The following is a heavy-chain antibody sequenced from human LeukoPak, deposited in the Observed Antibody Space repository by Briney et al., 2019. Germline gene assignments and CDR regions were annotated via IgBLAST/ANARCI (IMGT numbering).Heavy chain of an antibody. D-gene: IGHD3-10*01. CDR3: ARDYITMVRGVISWFDP. Sequence: ASVKVSCKASGYTFTGYYMHWVRQAPGQGLEWMGWIHPNSGGTNYAQKFQGRVTMTRDTSISTAYMELSRLRSDDTAAYYCARDYITMVRGVISWFDPWGQGTLVTVSS. V-gene: IGHV1-2*02. CDR2: IHPNSGGT. J-gene: IGHJ5*02. CDR1: GYTFTGYY.